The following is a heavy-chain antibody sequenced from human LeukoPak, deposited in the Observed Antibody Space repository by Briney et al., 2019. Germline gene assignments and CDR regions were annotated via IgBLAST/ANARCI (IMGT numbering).Heavy chain of an antibody. V-gene: IGHV3-21*01. CDR1: GFTFSSYS. Sequence: GGSLRLSCAASGFTFSSYSMNWVRQAPGKGLEWVSSISSSSSYIYYADSVKGRFTISRDNAKNLLYLQMNSLRAEDTAVYYCARGLTYDILTGYQYWGQGTLVTVSS. D-gene: IGHD3-9*01. J-gene: IGHJ4*02. CDR2: ISSSSSYI. CDR3: ARGLTYDILTGYQY.